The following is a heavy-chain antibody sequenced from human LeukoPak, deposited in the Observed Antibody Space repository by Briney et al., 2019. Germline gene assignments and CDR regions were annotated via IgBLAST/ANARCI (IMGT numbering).Heavy chain of an antibody. CDR2: FDPVGGET. J-gene: IGHJ5*02. CDR3: ATSRHALTTNWFDP. CDR1: GYTLSDLS. D-gene: IGHD1-1*01. V-gene: IGHV1-24*01. Sequence: ASVKVSCKVSGYTLSDLSMHWVRQAPGNGLEWMGGFDPVGGETIYAQKFQGRVSMTEDTSTDTAYMELSSLRSEDTAVYYCATSRHALTTNWFDPWGQGTLVTISS.